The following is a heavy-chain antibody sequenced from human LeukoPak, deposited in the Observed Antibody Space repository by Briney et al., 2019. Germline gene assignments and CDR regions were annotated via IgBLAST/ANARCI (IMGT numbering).Heavy chain of an antibody. Sequence: GGSLRLSCAASGFTFSSYAMSWVRQAPGKGLEWVSAISGSGGSTYYADSVKGRFTISRDNSKNTLYLQMNTLRAEDTAVYYCAKLDTPYSSGSVSHYWGQGTLVTVSS. D-gene: IGHD6-19*01. CDR3: AKLDTPYSSGSVSHY. CDR2: ISGSGGST. V-gene: IGHV3-23*01. CDR1: GFTFSSYA. J-gene: IGHJ4*02.